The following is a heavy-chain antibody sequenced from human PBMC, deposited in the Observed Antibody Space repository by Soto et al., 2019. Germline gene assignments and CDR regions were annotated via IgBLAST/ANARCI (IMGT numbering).Heavy chain of an antibody. V-gene: IGHV1-2*02. Sequence: QVQLVQSGAEVKKPGASVKFSCKASGYTLTDYYMHWVRQAPGQGLEWMGWIDPNSGDTNYAQNFQGRVTMTRDPSISTAYMDLTRLRSDDTAVYYCARSSGSYSYYGMDVWGQGTTVTVSS. D-gene: IGHD1-26*01. CDR3: ARSSGSYSYYGMDV. CDR2: IDPNSGDT. J-gene: IGHJ6*02. CDR1: GYTLTDYY.